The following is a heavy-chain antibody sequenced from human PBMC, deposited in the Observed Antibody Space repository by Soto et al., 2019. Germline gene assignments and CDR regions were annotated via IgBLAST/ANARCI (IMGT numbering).Heavy chain of an antibody. Sequence: PSQTLSLTCAISGDSVSSNSAAWNWIRQSPSRGLEWLGRTYYRSKWYNDYAVSVKSRITINPDTSKNQFSLQLNSVTPEDTAVYYCARDGIVVVPAAIPGPYYYYGMDVWGQGTTVTVSS. CDR2: TYYRSKWYN. J-gene: IGHJ6*02. V-gene: IGHV6-1*01. CDR1: GDSVSSNSAA. CDR3: ARDGIVVVPAAIPGPYYYYGMDV. D-gene: IGHD2-2*01.